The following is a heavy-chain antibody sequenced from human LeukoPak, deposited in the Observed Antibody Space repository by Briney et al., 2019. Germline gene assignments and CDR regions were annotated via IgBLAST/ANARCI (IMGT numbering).Heavy chain of an antibody. CDR3: ARQAYCGGDCYSGSFDY. Sequence: GGSLRLSCAASGFTFSSYWMSWVRQAPRKGLEWVANIKQDGSEKYYVDSVKGRFTISRDNAKNSLYLQMTRVRGEHTAVYYCARQAYCGGDCYSGSFDYWGQGTLVTVSS. J-gene: IGHJ4*02. CDR2: IKQDGSEK. D-gene: IGHD2-21*02. CDR1: GFTFSSYW. V-gene: IGHV3-7*01.